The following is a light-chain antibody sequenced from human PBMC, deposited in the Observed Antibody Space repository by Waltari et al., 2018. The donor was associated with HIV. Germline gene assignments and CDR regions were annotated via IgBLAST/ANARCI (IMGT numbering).Light chain of an antibody. CDR1: NIGGKS. CDR3: HVWDSRSDVV. J-gene: IGLJ3*02. Sequence: SYVLTQPPSVAVAPGMTATITCGGANIGGKSVHGYQQKPGQAPVVVIYDDRVRPSEIPGLFSGSNSGITATLTISGVEVGEEADYSCHVWDSRSDVVFGGGTKLTVL. V-gene: IGLV3-21*04. CDR2: DDR.